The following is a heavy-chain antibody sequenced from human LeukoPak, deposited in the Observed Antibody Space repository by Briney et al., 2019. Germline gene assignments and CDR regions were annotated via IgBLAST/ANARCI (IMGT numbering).Heavy chain of an antibody. CDR1: GFIFGTYA. CDR2: VSYDGDKR. CDR3: ARGAPTPLSWGVPGLDY. J-gene: IGHJ4*02. D-gene: IGHD3-10*01. Sequence: PGKSLRLSCAASGFIFGTYAMHWVRQAPGKGLEWVAVVSYDGDKRYYADPMKDRFAIYRDNSDNTLYLQMNSLTPEDTAVYYCARGAPTPLSWGVPGLDYWGQGSLVTVSS. V-gene: IGHV3-30*09.